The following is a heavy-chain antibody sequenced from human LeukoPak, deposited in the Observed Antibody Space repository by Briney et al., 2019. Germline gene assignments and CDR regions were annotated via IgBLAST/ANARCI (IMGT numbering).Heavy chain of an antibody. CDR3: ATINTIYGGGEGWAFDI. V-gene: IGHV4-59*01. Sequence: SETLSLTCTVSGGSISSYYWSWIRQPPGKGLEWIGYIYYSGSTNYNPSLKSRVTISVDTSKNQFSLKPSSVTAADTAVYYCATINTIYGGGEGWAFDIWGQGTMVTVSS. CDR1: GGSISSYY. CDR2: IYYSGST. J-gene: IGHJ3*02. D-gene: IGHD4-23*01.